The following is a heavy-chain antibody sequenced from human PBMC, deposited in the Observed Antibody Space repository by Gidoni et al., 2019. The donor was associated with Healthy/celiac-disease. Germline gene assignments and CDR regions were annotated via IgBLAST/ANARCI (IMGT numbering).Heavy chain of an antibody. J-gene: IGHJ4*02. CDR1: GFTFDDYA. CDR2: ISWNSGSI. V-gene: IGHV3-9*01. CDR3: AKDVGCRYSSGWITHDY. D-gene: IGHD6-19*01. Sequence: EVQLVESGGGLVQPGRSLRLSCAASGFTFDDYAMHWVRQAPGKGLEWVSGISWNSGSIGYADSVKGRFTISRDNAKNSLYLQMNSLRAEDTALYYCAKDVGCRYSSGWITHDYWGQGTLVTVSS.